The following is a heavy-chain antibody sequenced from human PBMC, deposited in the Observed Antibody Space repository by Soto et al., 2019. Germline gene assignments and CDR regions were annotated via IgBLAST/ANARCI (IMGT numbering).Heavy chain of an antibody. J-gene: IGHJ6*03. D-gene: IGHD4-17*01. CDR1: GYTLTELS. Sequence: ASVKVSCKVSGYTLTELSMHWVRQAPGKGLEWMGGFDPEDGETIYAQKFQGRVTMTEDTSTDTAYMELSSLRSEDTAVYYCATPTVTTQSKNYYYYMDVWGKGTTVTVSS. V-gene: IGHV1-24*01. CDR2: FDPEDGET. CDR3: ATPTVTTQSKNYYYYMDV.